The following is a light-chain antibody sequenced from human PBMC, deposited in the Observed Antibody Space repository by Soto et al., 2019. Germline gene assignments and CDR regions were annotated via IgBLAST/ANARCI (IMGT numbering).Light chain of an antibody. J-gene: IGKJ2*01. CDR1: QSVNIGY. CDR2: GAS. V-gene: IGKV3-20*01. CDR3: QQLGSSPYT. Sequence: EIVLTQSPGTLSLSPGERATLSCRASQSVNIGYLAWYQQKPGQAPRLLLYGASSRATGIPDRFSGSGSGTDSTLTISRLEPEDFAVYYYQQLGSSPYTFGQGTNLEIK.